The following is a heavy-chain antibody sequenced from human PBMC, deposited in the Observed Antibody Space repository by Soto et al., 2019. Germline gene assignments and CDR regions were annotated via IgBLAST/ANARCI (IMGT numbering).Heavy chain of an antibody. CDR1: GGSISSYY. CDR3: ARSPGYSSGGYYYYMDV. J-gene: IGHJ6*03. V-gene: IGHV4-59*01. CDR2: IYYSGST. Sequence: SETLSLTCTVSGGSISSYYWSWIRQPPGKGLEWIGYIYYSGSTNYNPSLKSRVTISVDTSKNQFSLKLSSVTAADTAVYYCARSPGYSSGGYYYYMDVWGKGTTVTVSS. D-gene: IGHD6-25*01.